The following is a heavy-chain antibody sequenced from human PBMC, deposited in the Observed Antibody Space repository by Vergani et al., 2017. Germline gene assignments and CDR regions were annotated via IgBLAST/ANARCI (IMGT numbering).Heavy chain of an antibody. V-gene: IGHV3-30*02. CDR3: AKDLDDILTGPFDY. CDR1: GFTFSSSG. Sequence: QVQLVESGGGVVQPGGSLRLSCAAFGFTFSSSGMHWVRQAPGKGLEWVAFIRYDGSNKYYADSVKGRFTISRDNSKNTLYLQMNSLRAEDTAVYYCAKDLDDILTGPFDYWGQGTLVTVSS. D-gene: IGHD3-9*01. CDR2: IRYDGSNK. J-gene: IGHJ4*02.